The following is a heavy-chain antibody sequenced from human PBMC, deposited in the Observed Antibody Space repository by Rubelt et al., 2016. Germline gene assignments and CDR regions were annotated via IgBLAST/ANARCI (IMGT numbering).Heavy chain of an antibody. Sequence: VRQAPGKGLEWVSSISSSSNYIYYTDSVKGRFTISSDNAKNSLYLHMNSVRAEDTAVYYCARVTGGYSGMDVWCQGTAVTVSS. D-gene: IGHD1-14*01. CDR2: ISSSSNYI. J-gene: IGHJ6*02. CDR3: ARVTGGYSGMDV. V-gene: IGHV3-21*01.